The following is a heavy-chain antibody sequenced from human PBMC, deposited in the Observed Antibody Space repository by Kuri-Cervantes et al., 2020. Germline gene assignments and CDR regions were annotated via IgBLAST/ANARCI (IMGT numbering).Heavy chain of an antibody. D-gene: IGHD1-1*01. CDR1: GFTFSSYG. J-gene: IGHJ4*02. Sequence: GGSLRLSCAASGFTFSSYGMHWVRQAPGKGLEWVAVIWYDGSNKYYADSVKGRFTISRDNSKNTLYLQMNSLRAEDPAVYYCARDYPKRGGTTGTTAAMIYWGQGTLVTVSS. CDR2: IWYDGSNK. V-gene: IGHV3-33*01. CDR3: ARDYPKRGGTTGTTAAMIY.